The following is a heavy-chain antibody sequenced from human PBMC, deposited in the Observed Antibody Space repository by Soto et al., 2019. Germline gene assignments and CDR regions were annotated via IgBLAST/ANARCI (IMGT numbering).Heavy chain of an antibody. V-gene: IGHV3-15*01. D-gene: IGHD3-3*01. CDR3: TTGGSYDFWSGYFRYSYYYMDV. CDR2: IKSKADGGTT. CDR1: GFSFINAR. J-gene: IGHJ6*03. Sequence: GGSLRLSCAASGFSFINARMTWVRQAPEKGLEWVGRIKSKADGGTTDYAAPGKGSFTISRDDSKNTLYLQMSSLKTEDTAVYYCTTGGSYDFWSGYFRYSYYYMDVWGKGTTVTVSS.